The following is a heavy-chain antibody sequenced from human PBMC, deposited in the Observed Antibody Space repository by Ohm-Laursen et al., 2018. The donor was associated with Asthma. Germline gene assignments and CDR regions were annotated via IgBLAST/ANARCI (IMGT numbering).Heavy chain of an antibody. V-gene: IGHV3-30*03. D-gene: IGHD1-26*01. CDR2: ISYDGSNK. Sequence: SLRLSCAASGFTFSSYGMHWVRQAPGKGLEWVAVISYDGSNKYYADSVKGRFTISRDNSKNTLYLQMNSLRAEDTAVYYCARGGSGSYFVPPGYYGMDVWGQGTTVTVSS. CDR3: ARGGSGSYFVPPGYYGMDV. CDR1: GFTFSSYG. J-gene: IGHJ6*02.